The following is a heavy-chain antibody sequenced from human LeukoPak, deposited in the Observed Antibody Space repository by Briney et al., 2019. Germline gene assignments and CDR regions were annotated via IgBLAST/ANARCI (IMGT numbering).Heavy chain of an antibody. Sequence: PSETLSLTCSAYGGSITAYYWSWIRQPPGKGLGWIGEINHSRGTKYNPSLESRVTILLDASKNEFSLNLNSVTAADTAVYYCAREDYYFDSWGQGTLVTVSS. CDR1: GGSITAYY. CDR3: AREDYYFDS. V-gene: IGHV4-34*01. CDR2: INHSRGT. J-gene: IGHJ4*02.